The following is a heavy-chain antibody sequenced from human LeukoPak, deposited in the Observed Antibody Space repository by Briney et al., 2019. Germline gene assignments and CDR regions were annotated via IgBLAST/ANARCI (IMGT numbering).Heavy chain of an antibody. Sequence: GESLKISCKGSGYSFTSYWIGWVRQMPGKGLEWMGIIYPGDSDTRYSPSFQGQVTISADKPISTAYLQWSSLKASDTAMYYCAGMTQAGYYYYGMDVWGQGTTVTVSS. CDR1: GYSFTSYW. D-gene: IGHD3-9*01. CDR3: AGMTQAGYYYYGMDV. CDR2: IYPGDSDT. V-gene: IGHV5-51*04. J-gene: IGHJ6*02.